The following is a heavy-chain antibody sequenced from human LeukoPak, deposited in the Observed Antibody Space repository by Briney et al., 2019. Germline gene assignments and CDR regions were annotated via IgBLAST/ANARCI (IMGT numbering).Heavy chain of an antibody. CDR1: GYTFTGYY. CDR3: ASLIRSSSWHNFDY. CDR2: IIPIFGTA. Sequence: WASVKVSCKASGYTFTGYYMHWVRQAPGQGLEWMGGIIPIFGTANYAQKFQGRVTITADESTSTAYMELSSLRSEDTAVYYCASLIRSSSWHNFDYWGQGTLVTVSS. V-gene: IGHV1-69*13. J-gene: IGHJ4*02. D-gene: IGHD6-13*01.